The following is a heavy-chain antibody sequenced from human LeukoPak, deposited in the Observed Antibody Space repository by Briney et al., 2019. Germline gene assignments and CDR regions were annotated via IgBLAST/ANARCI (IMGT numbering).Heavy chain of an antibody. CDR1: GGSISSYY. Sequence: SSETLSLTCTVSGGSISSYYWSWIRQPPGKGLEWFGWFHDSRGTNYNPSLKSRVTLSLDTSKNQFFLKLNSVTAADTAVYYCARGDPSGRPGIGFHYWGQGTLVTVSS. J-gene: IGHJ4*02. CDR2: FHDSRGT. D-gene: IGHD1-26*01. V-gene: IGHV4-59*01. CDR3: ARGDPSGRPGIGFHY.